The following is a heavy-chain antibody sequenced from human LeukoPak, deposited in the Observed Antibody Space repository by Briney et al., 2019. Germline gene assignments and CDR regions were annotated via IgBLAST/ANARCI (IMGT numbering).Heavy chain of an antibody. CDR1: GGTFSSYA. V-gene: IGHV1-69*04. CDR3: ARDVIAVAGNFDY. D-gene: IGHD6-19*01. J-gene: IGHJ4*02. CDR2: IIPILGIA. Sequence: SVKVSCKASGGTFSSYAISWVRQAPRQGLEWMGRIIPILGIANYAQKFQGRVTITADKSTSTAYMELSSLRSEDTAVYYCARDVIAVAGNFDYWGQGTLVTVSS.